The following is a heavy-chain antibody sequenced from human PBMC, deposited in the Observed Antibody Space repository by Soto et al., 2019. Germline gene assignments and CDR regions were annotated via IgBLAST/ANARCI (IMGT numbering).Heavy chain of an antibody. CDR1: GGTFSSYA. V-gene: IGHV1-69*01. Sequence: QVQLVQSGAEVKKPGSSVKVSCKASGGTFSSYAISWVRQAPGQGLEWMGGIIPIFGTANYAQKFQGRVTITADESTSTAYMELSSLRSEDTAVYYCARDDRSPDGYRVYYYYYGMDVWGQGTTVTVSS. D-gene: IGHD5-12*01. J-gene: IGHJ6*02. CDR2: IIPIFGTA. CDR3: ARDDRSPDGYRVYYYYYGMDV.